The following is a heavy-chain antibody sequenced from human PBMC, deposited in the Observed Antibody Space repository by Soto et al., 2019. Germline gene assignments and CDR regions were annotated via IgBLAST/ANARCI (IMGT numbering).Heavy chain of an antibody. D-gene: IGHD6-6*01. CDR3: AKRSSSSTFDY. J-gene: IGHJ4*02. CDR2: ISGSGGST. CDR1: GFTFSSDA. Sequence: PGGSLRLSCAASGFTFSSDAMSWVRQAPGKGLEWVSVISGSGGSTYYADSVKGRFTISRDNSKNKLYLQMNSLRAEDTAVYYCAKRSSSSTFDYWGQGTLVTVSS. V-gene: IGHV3-23*01.